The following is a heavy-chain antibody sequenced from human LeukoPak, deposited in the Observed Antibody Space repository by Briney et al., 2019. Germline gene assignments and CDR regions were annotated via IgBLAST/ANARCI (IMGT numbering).Heavy chain of an antibody. V-gene: IGHV4-61*02. CDR3: ARGGYSYGPGAFDI. Sequence: SQTLSLTCTVSGGSISSGSYYWSWIRQPAGKGLEWIGRIYTSGSTNYNPSLKSRVTISVDTSKNQFSLKLSSVTAADTAVYYCARGGYSYGPGAFDIWGQGTMVTVSS. J-gene: IGHJ3*02. CDR2: IYTSGST. D-gene: IGHD5-18*01. CDR1: GGSISSGSYY.